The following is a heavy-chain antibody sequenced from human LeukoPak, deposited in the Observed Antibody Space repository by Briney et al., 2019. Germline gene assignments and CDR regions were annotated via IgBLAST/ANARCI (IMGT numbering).Heavy chain of an antibody. CDR2: IYSGGST. D-gene: IGHD3-10*01. V-gene: IGHV3-66*01. Sequence: GGSLRLSCAASGFNVSSYGIHWVRQAPGKGLEWVSVIYSGGSTYYADSVKGRFTISRDNSKNTLYLQMNSLRAEDTAVYYCARASLLLWFGEFHYWGQGTLVTVSS. J-gene: IGHJ4*02. CDR3: ARASLLLWFGEFHY. CDR1: GFNVSSYG.